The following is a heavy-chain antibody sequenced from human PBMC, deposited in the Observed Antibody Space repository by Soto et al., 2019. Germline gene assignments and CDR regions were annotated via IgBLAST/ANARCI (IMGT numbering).Heavy chain of an antibody. V-gene: IGHV4-59*12. Sequence: SATLSLTCTVSGGSISSYYWSWIRQPPGKGLEWIGYIYYSGSTNYNPSLKSRVTISVDTSKNQFSLKLSSVTAADTAVYYCARDYPMDSSGSAWGQGTLVTVSS. J-gene: IGHJ4*02. CDR3: ARDYPMDSSGSA. CDR1: GGSISSYY. CDR2: IYYSGST. D-gene: IGHD3-22*01.